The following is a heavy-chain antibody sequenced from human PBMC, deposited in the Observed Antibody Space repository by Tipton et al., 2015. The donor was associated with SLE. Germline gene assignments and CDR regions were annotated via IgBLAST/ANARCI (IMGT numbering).Heavy chain of an antibody. CDR2: ISAYNGNT. CDR3: ARLPEVGAPNNWFDP. V-gene: IGHV1-18*01. Sequence: QLVQSGAEVKKPGASVKVSCKASGYTFTSYGISWVRQAPGQGLEWMGWISAYNGNTNYAQKLQGRVTMSTDTSTSTAYMELSSLRSEDTAVYYCARLPEVGAPNNWFDPWGQGTLVTVSS. J-gene: IGHJ5*02. D-gene: IGHD1-26*01. CDR1: GYTFTSYG.